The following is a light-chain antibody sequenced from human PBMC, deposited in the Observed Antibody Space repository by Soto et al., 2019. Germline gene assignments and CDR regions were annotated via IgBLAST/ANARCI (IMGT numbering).Light chain of an antibody. CDR3: QQYGNSLPWT. Sequence: EIVLTQSPGTLSLSPGERATLSCRASQSVSSRYLAWYQQKPGQAPRPLIYATSSRATDVPDRFSGSESGTDFTLTISRLEPEDFAVYYCQQYGNSLPWTFGQGTKVDIK. V-gene: IGKV3-20*01. CDR2: ATS. CDR1: QSVSSRY. J-gene: IGKJ1*01.